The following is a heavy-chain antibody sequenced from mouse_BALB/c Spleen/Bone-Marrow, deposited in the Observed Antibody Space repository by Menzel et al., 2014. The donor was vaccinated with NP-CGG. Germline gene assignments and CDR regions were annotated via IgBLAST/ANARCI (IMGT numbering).Heavy chain of an antibody. D-gene: IGHD1-1*01. CDR1: GFTFSSYA. CDR2: ISSGGST. J-gene: IGHJ1*01. CDR3: ARGDYYGSSFYWYFDV. Sequence: EVKLMESGGGLVKPGGSLKLSCAASGFTFSSYAMSWVRPTPEKRLEWVASISSGGSTYYPDSVKGRFTISRDNARNILYLQMSSLRSEDTAMYYCARGDYYGSSFYWYFDVWGAGTTVTVSS. V-gene: IGHV5-6-5*01.